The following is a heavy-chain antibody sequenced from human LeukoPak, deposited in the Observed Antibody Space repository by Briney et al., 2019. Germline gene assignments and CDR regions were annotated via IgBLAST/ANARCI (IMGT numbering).Heavy chain of an antibody. CDR3: AKDQGFSSGWYDLDF. V-gene: IGHV3-23*01. D-gene: IGHD6-19*01. CDR2: ISVSGGST. CDR1: GFTVSSNY. Sequence: GGSLRLSCAASGFTVSSNYMSWVRQAPGKGLEWVSGISVSGGSTYYADSVKGRFTVSRDNSKNTLYLQMSSLRSEDTAVYYCAKDQGFSSGWYDLDFWGQGTLVTVSS. J-gene: IGHJ4*02.